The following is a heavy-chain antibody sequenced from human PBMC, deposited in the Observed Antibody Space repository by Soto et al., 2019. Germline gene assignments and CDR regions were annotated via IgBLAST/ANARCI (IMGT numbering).Heavy chain of an antibody. CDR3: ASRYRGTSVDY. V-gene: IGHV4-4*02. D-gene: IGHD1-7*01. CDR1: GGSFTSNDW. CDR2: IYRTGST. J-gene: IGHJ4*02. Sequence: PSESLSLTCAASGGSFTSNDWCTWVRQPPGHGLGWIGEIYRTGSTNYNRSLKSRVTISLDKSENQFSLKVTSLTAADTAVYYCASRYRGTSVDYRGRGTWVTVSS.